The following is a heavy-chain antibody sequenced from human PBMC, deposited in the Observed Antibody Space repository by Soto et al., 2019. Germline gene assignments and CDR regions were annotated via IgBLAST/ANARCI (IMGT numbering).Heavy chain of an antibody. CDR3: ARLEYRGSYYEWTFGNY. V-gene: IGHV3-33*01. Sequence: QPGGSLRLSCAASGFTFISYGMHWVRQAPGKGLEWVALIWYDGSNKYYADSVKGRFTISRDNSKSTLYLQMNSLRAEDTAVYYCARLEYRGSYYEWTFGNYWGQGTLVTVSS. CDR2: IWYDGSNK. CDR1: GFTFISYG. J-gene: IGHJ4*02. D-gene: IGHD1-26*01.